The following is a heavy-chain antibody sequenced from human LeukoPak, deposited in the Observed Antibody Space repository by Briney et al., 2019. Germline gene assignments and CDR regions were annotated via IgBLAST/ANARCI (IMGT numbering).Heavy chain of an antibody. Sequence: EASVKVSCKASGGTFSSYAISWVRQAPGQGLEWMGGIIPIFGTANYAQKFQGRVTITTDESTSTAYMELSSLRSEDTAVYYCARAKKYYYDSSGPTLDYWGQGTLVTVSS. J-gene: IGHJ4*02. D-gene: IGHD3-22*01. CDR3: ARAKKYYYDSSGPTLDY. CDR1: GGTFSSYA. CDR2: IIPIFGTA. V-gene: IGHV1-69*05.